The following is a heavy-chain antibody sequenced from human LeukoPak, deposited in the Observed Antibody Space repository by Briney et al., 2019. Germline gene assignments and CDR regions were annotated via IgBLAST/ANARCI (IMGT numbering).Heavy chain of an antibody. Sequence: GRSLRLSCAASGFPFSDYYMSWIRQAPGKGLEWVSYISSSGNTIYYADSVKGRFTISRDNAKNSLYLQMNSLRVEDTAVYYCARGGYGDYDFDYWGQGTLVTVSS. CDR1: GFPFSDYY. V-gene: IGHV3-11*04. CDR3: ARGGYGDYDFDY. D-gene: IGHD4-17*01. CDR2: ISSSGNTI. J-gene: IGHJ4*02.